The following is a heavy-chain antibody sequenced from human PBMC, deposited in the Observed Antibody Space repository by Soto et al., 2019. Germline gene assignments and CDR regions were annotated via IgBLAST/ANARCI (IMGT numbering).Heavy chain of an antibody. D-gene: IGHD2-2*01. CDR3: AMCIVPAGPIDY. V-gene: IGHV4-4*01. Sequence: QVQLQESGPGLVKPSGTLSLTCAVSGGSISSSNWWSWVRQPPGKGLEWIGEIYHSGSTNYNPSLQTRITISVDKSKNQFPLTLSSVTAADRAVYCCAMCIVPAGPIDYWGQGTLVTVSS. J-gene: IGHJ4*02. CDR1: GGSISSSNW. CDR2: IYHSGST.